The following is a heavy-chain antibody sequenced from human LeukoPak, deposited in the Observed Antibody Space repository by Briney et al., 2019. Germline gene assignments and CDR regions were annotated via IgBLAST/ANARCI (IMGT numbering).Heavy chain of an antibody. CDR3: ARDSLGGFDP. CDR2: ISSSSSYI. J-gene: IGHJ5*02. CDR1: GFTFSSYS. Sequence: GALRLSCAASGFTFSSYSMNWVRQAPGKGLEWVSSISSSSSYIYYADSVKGRFTISGDNAKNSLYLQMNSLRAEDTAVYYCARDSLGGFDPWGQGTLVTVSS. V-gene: IGHV3-21*01. D-gene: IGHD3-10*01.